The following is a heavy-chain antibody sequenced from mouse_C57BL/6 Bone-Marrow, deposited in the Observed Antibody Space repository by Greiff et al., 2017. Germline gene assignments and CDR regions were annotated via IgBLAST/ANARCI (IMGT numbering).Heavy chain of an antibody. D-gene: IGHD1-1*01. V-gene: IGHV5-4*01. CDR1: GFTFSSYA. CDR2: ISDGGSYT. Sequence: EVNVVESGGGLVKPGGSLKLSCAASGFTFSSYAMSWVRQTPEKRLEWVATISDGGSYTYYPDNVKGRFTISRDNAKNNLYLQMGHLKSEDTAMYYCARDIYYYHGDYAMDYWGQGTSVTVSS. CDR3: ARDIYYYHGDYAMDY. J-gene: IGHJ4*01.